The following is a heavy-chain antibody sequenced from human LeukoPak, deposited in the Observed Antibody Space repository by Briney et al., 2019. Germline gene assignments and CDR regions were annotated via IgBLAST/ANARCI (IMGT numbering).Heavy chain of an antibody. CDR3: ARGVTMVRGVINY. Sequence: GGSLRLSCAASGFTFSSYEMNWVRQPPGKGLEWVSYISDSGSVIHYADSVKGRFTISRDNAKNSLYLHMNSLRAEDTAVYYCARGVTMVRGVINYWGQGTLVTVSS. CDR2: ISDSGSVI. CDR1: GFTFSSYE. V-gene: IGHV3-48*03. D-gene: IGHD3-10*01. J-gene: IGHJ4*02.